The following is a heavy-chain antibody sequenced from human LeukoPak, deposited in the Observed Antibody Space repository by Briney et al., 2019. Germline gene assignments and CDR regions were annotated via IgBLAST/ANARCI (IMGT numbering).Heavy chain of an antibody. Sequence: TGGSLRLSCAASGFTFSSCSMNWVRQAPGKGLEWVSSISSSSSYIYYADSVKGRFTISRDNAKNSLYLQMNSLRAEDTAVYYCARDLDTAMPSSDYWGQGTLVTVSS. CDR1: GFTFSSCS. CDR3: ARDLDTAMPSSDY. V-gene: IGHV3-21*01. J-gene: IGHJ4*02. CDR2: ISSSSSYI. D-gene: IGHD5-18*01.